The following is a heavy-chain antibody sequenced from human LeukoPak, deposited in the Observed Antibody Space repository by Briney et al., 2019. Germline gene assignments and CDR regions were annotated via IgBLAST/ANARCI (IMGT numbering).Heavy chain of an antibody. CDR1: GLVFGKYA. J-gene: IGHJ4*02. CDR2: ISDDSSFT. CDR3: AKGRCSGPGCGSFDY. D-gene: IGHD2-15*01. V-gene: IGHV3-23*01. Sequence: PGGSLRLSCAASGLVFGKYAMAWVSQAPGKGLECVSIISDDSSFTYYLDSVKGRSTIFRDNSKNTLYLHMNSLKAEDTAVYYCAKGRCSGPGCGSFDYWGQGTLVTVSS.